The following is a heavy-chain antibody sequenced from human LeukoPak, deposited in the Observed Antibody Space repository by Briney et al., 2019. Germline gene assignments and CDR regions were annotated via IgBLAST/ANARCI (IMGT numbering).Heavy chain of an antibody. V-gene: IGHV3-11*01. D-gene: IGHD6-19*01. J-gene: IGHJ4*02. CDR1: GFTFSDYY. CDR2: ISNSGTTI. CDR3: ARDGGSGWSLDF. Sequence: GGSLRLSCAVSGFTFSDYYINWVRQAPGKGLEWLSYISNSGTTIYYADSVKGRFTISRDNAKNSLYLQMNSLTAEDTAIYYCARDGGSGWSLDFWGQGTLVTVSS.